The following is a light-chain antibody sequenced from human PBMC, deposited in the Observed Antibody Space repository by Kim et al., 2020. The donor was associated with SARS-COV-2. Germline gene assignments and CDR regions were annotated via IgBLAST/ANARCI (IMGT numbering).Light chain of an antibody. CDR1: SFDVGTYDL. V-gene: IGLV2-23*02. CDR3: CSYARSRGLV. Sequence: QSALTQPASVSGSPGQSITISCTGTSFDVGTYDLVSWYQHHPGNAPKFIIYEVTKRPSGVSDRFSGSKSGNTASLTISGLRPEDEADYFCCSYARSRGLVFGGGTKVTVL. J-gene: IGLJ2*01. CDR2: EVT.